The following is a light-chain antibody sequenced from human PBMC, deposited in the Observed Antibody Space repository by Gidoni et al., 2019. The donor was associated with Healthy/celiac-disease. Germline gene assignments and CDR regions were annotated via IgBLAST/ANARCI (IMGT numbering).Light chain of an antibody. Sequence: QSALTQPPSASGSPGQSVTISCTGTSSDVGSFHYVSWYQQHPGKAPKLMIYEVSKRPSGVPDRFSGSKSGNTASLTVSGLQAEDEADYYCGSYVGSNNLEFGGGTKLTVL. CDR1: SSDVGSFHY. J-gene: IGLJ3*02. CDR2: EVS. CDR3: GSYVGSNNLE. V-gene: IGLV2-8*01.